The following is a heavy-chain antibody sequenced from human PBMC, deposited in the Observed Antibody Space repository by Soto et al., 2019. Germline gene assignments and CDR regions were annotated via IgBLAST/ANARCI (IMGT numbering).Heavy chain of an antibody. CDR3: AKEYEYSSGWARIDY. CDR2: ISGSGVST. V-gene: IGHV3-23*01. Sequence: EVQVLESGGGLVQPGGSLRLSCAASGFTFSSYAMSWVRQAPGKGLEWVSAISGSGVSTYYADSVKGRFTISRDNSKNTLYLQMNSLRAEDTAVYYCAKEYEYSSGWARIDYWGQGTVVTVSS. D-gene: IGHD6-19*01. CDR1: GFTFSSYA. J-gene: IGHJ4*02.